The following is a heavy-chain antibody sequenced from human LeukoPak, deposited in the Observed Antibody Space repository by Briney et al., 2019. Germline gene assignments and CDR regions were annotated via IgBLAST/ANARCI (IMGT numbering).Heavy chain of an antibody. V-gene: IGHV3-30*18. CDR3: AKDIEEWLVKGGGCFDY. CDR1: GFTFSTSG. CDR2: ISYDGTNK. D-gene: IGHD6-19*01. Sequence: GRSLRLSCAASGFTFSTSGLHWVRQAPGKGLEWVASISYDGTNKYYGASLKGRFTISRDNSKNTLYLQMNSLRAEDTAVYYCAKDIEEWLVKGGGCFDYWGQGTLVTVSS. J-gene: IGHJ4*02.